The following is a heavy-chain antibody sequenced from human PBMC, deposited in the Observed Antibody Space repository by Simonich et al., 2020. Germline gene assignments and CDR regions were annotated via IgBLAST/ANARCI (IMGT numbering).Heavy chain of an antibody. CDR1: GLTFSSYW. V-gene: IGHV3-74*01. CDR3: AREAGDLWYFDL. D-gene: IGHD7-27*01. J-gene: IGHJ2*01. Sequence: EVQLVESGGGLVQPGGSLRLSCAASGLTFSSYWMHWVRQAPGKGLVWVSRIKRDGSSTSYADSVKGRFTISRDNAKNTLYLQMNSLRAEDTAVYYCAREAGDLWYFDLWGRGTLVTVSS. CDR2: IKRDGSST.